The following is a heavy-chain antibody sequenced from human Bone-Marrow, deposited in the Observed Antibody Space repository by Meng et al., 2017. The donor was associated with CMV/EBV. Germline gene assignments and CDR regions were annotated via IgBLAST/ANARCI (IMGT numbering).Heavy chain of an antibody. CDR1: EFTVGSNY. CDR3: ARVDY. J-gene: IGHJ4*02. V-gene: IGHV3-30*02. Sequence: GESLKISCAASEFTVGSNYMSWVRQAPGKGLEWMAFIRYDGSNKFYADSVKGRFTISRDNSKNTLYLQMNSLRPEDTAVYYCARVDYWGQGTLVTVSS. CDR2: IRYDGSNK.